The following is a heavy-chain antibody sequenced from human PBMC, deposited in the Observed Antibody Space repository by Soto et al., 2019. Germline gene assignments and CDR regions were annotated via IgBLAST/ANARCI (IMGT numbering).Heavy chain of an antibody. V-gene: IGHV1-69*13. CDR3: ARGGAFPGYSTSGVCYSPFDY. CDR1: GGTFSSYA. J-gene: IGHJ4*02. Sequence: GSSVKVSCKASGGTFSSYAISWVRQAPGQVIEWMGGSIPIFGTASDAQKFQGRVTITADEATSTAYMELSRLRSEDTAVYYCARGGAFPGYSTSGVCYSPFDYWGQGTLVTVSS. CDR2: SIPIFGTA. D-gene: IGHD2-8*01.